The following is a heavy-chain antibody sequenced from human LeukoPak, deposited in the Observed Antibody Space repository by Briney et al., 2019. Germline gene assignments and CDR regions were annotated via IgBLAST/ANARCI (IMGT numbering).Heavy chain of an antibody. CDR3: APGTYSYGYLFDY. V-gene: IGHV3-11*06. Sequence: GGSLRLSCAASGFTFSDYYMSWIRQAPGKGLEWVSYISSSSSYTNCADSVKGRFTISRDNAKNSLYLQMNSLRAEDTAVYYCAPGTYSYGYLFDYWGQGTLVTVSS. D-gene: IGHD5-18*01. CDR2: ISSSSSYT. J-gene: IGHJ4*02. CDR1: GFTFSDYY.